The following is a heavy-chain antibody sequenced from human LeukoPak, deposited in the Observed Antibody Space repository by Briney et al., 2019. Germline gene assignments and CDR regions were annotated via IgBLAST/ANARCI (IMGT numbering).Heavy chain of an antibody. J-gene: IGHJ3*02. CDR2: IKQDGSEK. CDR3: ARDQVRDSYDSSTYSSVLDI. D-gene: IGHD3-22*01. CDR1: GFTFSSYW. Sequence: AGGSLRLSCAASGFTFSSYWMSWVRQAPGKGLEWVANIKQDGSEKYCVDSVKGRFTISRDNSKSALYVQMNSLRAEDTAVYYCARDQVRDSYDSSTYSSVLDIWGQGTVVTVSS. V-gene: IGHV3-7*05.